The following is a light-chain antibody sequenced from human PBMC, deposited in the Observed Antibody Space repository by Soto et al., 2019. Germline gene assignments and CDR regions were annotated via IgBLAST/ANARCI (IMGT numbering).Light chain of an antibody. CDR3: TSDSRYTVVV. V-gene: IGLV2-14*01. CDR2: EVS. CDR1: SSDICGYKY. Sequence: QSVLTQPASVSGSLEQSITISCTGTSSDICGYKYVSWYQQHPDKAPKLIIFEVSNRPSGVSDRFSGSNSVNTASLTISGLQAEDEAHYYSTSDSRYTVVVVGGGT. J-gene: IGLJ3*02.